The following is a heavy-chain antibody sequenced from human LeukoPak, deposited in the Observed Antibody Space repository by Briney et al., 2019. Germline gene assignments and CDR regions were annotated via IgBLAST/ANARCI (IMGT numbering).Heavy chain of an antibody. CDR2: ISSSSSYI. CDR1: GFTFSSYN. D-gene: IGHD3-22*01. J-gene: IGHJ4*02. Sequence: GGSPRLSCATSGFTFSSYNMKWVRQAPGKGVEGVSSISSSSSYIYYADAVKGRFTISRDNAKNSLYLQMNSLRAEDTAVYYCARLYYYDSSGYEEFDYWGQGTLVTVSS. V-gene: IGHV3-21*01. CDR3: ARLYYYDSSGYEEFDY.